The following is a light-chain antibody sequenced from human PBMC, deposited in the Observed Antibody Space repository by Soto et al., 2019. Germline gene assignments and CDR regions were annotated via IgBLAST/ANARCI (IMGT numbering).Light chain of an antibody. CDR3: QQIYSAPLT. CDR1: QSITTY. J-gene: IGKJ4*01. V-gene: IGKV1-39*01. CDR2: AAS. Sequence: DIQINQSPSSLSASVGDRVTITCRASQSITTYLNWYRQKPGKAPKLLIYAASSLQSGVPSRFSGSGSETEFTLSISSLQPEDFATYFCQQIYSAPLTFGGGTKVDIK.